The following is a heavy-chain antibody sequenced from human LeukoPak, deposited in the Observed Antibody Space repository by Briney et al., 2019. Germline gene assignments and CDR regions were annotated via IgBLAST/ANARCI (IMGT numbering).Heavy chain of an antibody. Sequence: GGSLRLSCAASGFTFSDYYMNWIRQAPGKGLEWVSYISNSGSTIYYADSVKGRFTISRDNAKNSVYLQMNSLRAEDTVVYYCARGITARPPYYFDYWGQGTLVTVSS. CDR2: ISNSGSTI. D-gene: IGHD3-10*01. CDR1: GFTFSDYY. CDR3: ARGITARPPYYFDY. V-gene: IGHV3-11*04. J-gene: IGHJ4*02.